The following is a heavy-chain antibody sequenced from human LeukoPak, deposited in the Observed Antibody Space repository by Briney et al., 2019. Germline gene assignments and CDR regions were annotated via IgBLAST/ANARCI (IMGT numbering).Heavy chain of an antibody. V-gene: IGHV3-23*01. D-gene: IGHD6-19*01. CDR1: GFTFSSYA. CDR2: ISGSGGST. Sequence: GGSLRLSCAASGFTFSSYAVSWVRQAPGKGLEWVSAISGSGGSTYYADSVKGRFTISRDNSKNTLYLQMNSLRAEDTAVYYCAKDHSAVAGYYGMDVWGQGTTVTVSS. CDR3: AKDHSAVAGYYGMDV. J-gene: IGHJ6*02.